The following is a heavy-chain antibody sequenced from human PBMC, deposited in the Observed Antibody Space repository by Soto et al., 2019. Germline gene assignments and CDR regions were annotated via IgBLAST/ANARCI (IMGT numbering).Heavy chain of an antibody. J-gene: IGHJ4*02. D-gene: IGHD3-16*01. Sequence: GGSLRHSWGASGFNFISYWVHRVRQAPGKGLVWVSRINSDGSSTTYADSVKGRFTISRDNAKNTLYLQMNSLRAEDTAVYYCARDTWGTLDYWGQGTLVTVSS. CDR1: GFNFISYW. V-gene: IGHV3-74*01. CDR3: ARDTWGTLDY. CDR2: INSDGSST.